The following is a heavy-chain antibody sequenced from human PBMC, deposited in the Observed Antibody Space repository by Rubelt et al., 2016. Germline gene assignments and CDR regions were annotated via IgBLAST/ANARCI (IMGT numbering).Heavy chain of an antibody. CDR3: ARMTYTSSEDAINWFDP. Sequence: GGGLVQPGESLRLSCVASGFTFSDHYMDWVRQAPGKGLEWVGRTRNKANGYTTEYAASVRGRFTISRDDSKNSLYLQMSSLKSEDTAVYYCARMTYTSSEDAINWFDPWGQGTLVTVSS. CDR2: TRNKANGYTT. J-gene: IGHJ5*02. V-gene: IGHV3-72*01. D-gene: IGHD3-22*01. CDR1: GFTFSDHY.